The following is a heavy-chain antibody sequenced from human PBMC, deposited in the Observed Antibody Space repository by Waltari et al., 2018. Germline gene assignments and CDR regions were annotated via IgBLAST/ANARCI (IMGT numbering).Heavy chain of an antibody. V-gene: IGHV1-8*01. CDR2: MTPNSGNT. Sequence: QVQLVQSGAEVKKPGASVKVSCKASGYTFTSYDINWVRQATGQGLEWMGWMTPNSGNTGYAPQFQCRVTMTADKSTGTAYMALRSRSSEDTAVYYCASLSYGDYSFGDAFDIWGQGTMVTVSS. D-gene: IGHD4-17*01. J-gene: IGHJ3*02. CDR1: GYTFTSYD. CDR3: ASLSYGDYSFGDAFDI.